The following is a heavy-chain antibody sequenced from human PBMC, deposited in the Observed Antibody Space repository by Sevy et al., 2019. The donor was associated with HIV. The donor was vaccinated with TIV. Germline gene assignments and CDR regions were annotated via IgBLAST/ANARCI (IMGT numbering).Heavy chain of an antibody. CDR2: ISGSGGST. Sequence: GGSLRLSCAASGFTFSSYAMSWVRQAPGKGLEWVSAISGSGGSTYYADSVKGWFTISRDNSKNTLYLQMNSLRAEDTAVYYCAKCNGDYPYYYYYYMDVWGKGTTVTVSS. CDR1: GFTFSSYA. D-gene: IGHD4-17*01. CDR3: AKCNGDYPYYYYYYMDV. V-gene: IGHV3-23*01. J-gene: IGHJ6*03.